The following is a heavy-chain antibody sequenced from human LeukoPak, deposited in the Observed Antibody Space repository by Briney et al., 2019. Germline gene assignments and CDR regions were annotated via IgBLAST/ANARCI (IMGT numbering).Heavy chain of an antibody. V-gene: IGHV1-2*02. CDR3: ARGGETHYYYYGMDV. CDR2: INPNSGGT. CDR1: GYTFTGYY. D-gene: IGHD3-10*01. J-gene: IGHJ6*02. Sequence: ASVKASCKASGYTFTGYYMHWVRQAPGQGLEWMGWINPNSGGTNYAQKFQGRVTMTRDTSISTAYMELSRLRSDDTAVYYCARGGETHYYYYGMDVWGQGTTVTVSS.